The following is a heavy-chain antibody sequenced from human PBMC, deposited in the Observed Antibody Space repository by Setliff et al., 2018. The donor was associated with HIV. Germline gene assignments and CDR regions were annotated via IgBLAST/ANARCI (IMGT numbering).Heavy chain of an antibody. CDR1: GYTFTDYY. J-gene: IGHJ4*02. V-gene: IGHV1-69-2*01. Sequence: ASVKVSCKASGYTFTDYYMHWVKQAPGKGPEGMGRVDPEDGETIYAEKFQGRGTITADTSTDTAYMELSSQRSEDTDVYYCATELFIVVAVPTPTFDYWGQGTRVTVSP. CDR2: VDPEDGET. CDR3: ATELFIVVAVPTPTFDY. D-gene: IGHD6-19*01.